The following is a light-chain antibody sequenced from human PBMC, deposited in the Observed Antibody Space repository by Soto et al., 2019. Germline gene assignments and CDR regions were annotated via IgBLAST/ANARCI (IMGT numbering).Light chain of an antibody. CDR1: QGISSW. CDR2: AAS. CDR3: QQRNSYPRT. J-gene: IGKJ2*01. V-gene: IGKV1-12*01. Sequence: DIQMTQSPSSVSASVGDRVTITCRASQGISSWLAWFQQKPGKAPNLLISAASTLQSGVPSRFSGSGSETEFTLTITSLQPEDSATYYCQQRNSYPRTFGQGTKVEIK.